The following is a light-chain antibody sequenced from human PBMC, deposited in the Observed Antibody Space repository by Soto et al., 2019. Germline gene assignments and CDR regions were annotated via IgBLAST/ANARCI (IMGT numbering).Light chain of an antibody. CDR1: QSVASN. V-gene: IGKV3-15*01. CDR2: GAS. J-gene: IGKJ3*01. Sequence: EIVMTQSPATLSVSPGERATLSCRASQSVASNLAWYQQKPGQAPRLLIHGASTRATGIPARFSGSGSGTEFTITNGRLQSEDFSVDYCHPYNNVSLRTFVPGTKED. CDR3: HPYNNVSLRT.